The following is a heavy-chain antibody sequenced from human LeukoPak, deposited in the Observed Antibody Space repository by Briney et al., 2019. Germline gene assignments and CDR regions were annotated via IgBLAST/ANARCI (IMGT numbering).Heavy chain of an antibody. CDR2: IFSDGRT. V-gene: IGHV3-66*02. Sequence: GGSLRLSCAVAGFTVSSIYLSWVRQAPGRGLEWVSLIFSDGRTYYADSAKGRFTISRDNSKNTLYLQMNSLRAEDTAVYYCARAQSPYAYYYYYYMDVWGKGTTVTVSS. J-gene: IGHJ6*03. CDR3: ARAQSPYAYYYYYYMDV. CDR1: GFTVSSIY.